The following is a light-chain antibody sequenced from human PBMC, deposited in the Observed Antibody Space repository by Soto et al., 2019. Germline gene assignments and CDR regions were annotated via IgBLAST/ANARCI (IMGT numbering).Light chain of an antibody. J-gene: IGLJ2*01. CDR1: SSNIGPGFD. V-gene: IGLV1-40*01. CDR2: ENN. CDR3: QSYDSCLNAPI. Sequence: QSVLTQPPSVSGAPGQRVTISCTGTSSNIGPGFDVHWYQQLPETAPRLLIYENNNRPSGVPDRFSGSRSGTSASLAITGLEADYEADYYFQSYDSCLNAPILGGGTNVTLL.